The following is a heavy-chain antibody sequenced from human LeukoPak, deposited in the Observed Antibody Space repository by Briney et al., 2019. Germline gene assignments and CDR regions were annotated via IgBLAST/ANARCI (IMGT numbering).Heavy chain of an antibody. CDR3: AVTAMVMWDY. J-gene: IGHJ4*02. D-gene: IGHD5-18*01. CDR2: TYYSGST. Sequence: SETLSLTCTVSGGSISSSSYYWGWIRQPPGKGLEWIGSTYYSGSTYYNPSLKSRVTISVDTSENQFSLKLSSVTAADTAVYYCAVTAMVMWDYWGQGTLVTVSS. V-gene: IGHV4-39*01. CDR1: GGSISSSSYY.